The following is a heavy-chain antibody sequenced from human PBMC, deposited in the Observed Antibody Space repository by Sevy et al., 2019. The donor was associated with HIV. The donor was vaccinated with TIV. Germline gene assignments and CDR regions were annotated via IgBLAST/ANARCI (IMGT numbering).Heavy chain of an antibody. CDR2: IIPILGTA. D-gene: IGHD7-27*01. J-gene: IGHJ6*02. CDR1: GGTFSSYA. CDR3: AIDDSNWGFNQDYYYYGMDV. Sequence: ASVKVSCKASGGTFSSYAISWVRQAPGQGLEWMGGIIPILGTANYSQKFQGRVTITADESTSTAYMELSSLRSEDTAVYYCAIDDSNWGFNQDYYYYGMDVWGQGTTVTVSS. V-gene: IGHV1-69*13.